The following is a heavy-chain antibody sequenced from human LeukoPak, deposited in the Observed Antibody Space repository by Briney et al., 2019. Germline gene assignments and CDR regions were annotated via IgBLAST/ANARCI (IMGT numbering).Heavy chain of an antibody. CDR1: GGSISSYY. D-gene: IGHD6-19*01. CDR3: ARGPRYSSGWFGY. V-gene: IGHV4-59*01. Sequence: PSETLSLTCTVSGGSISSYYWSWIRQPPGKGLEWIGYIYYSGSTNYNPSLKSRVTISVDTSKNQFSLKLSSVTAADTAVYYCARGPRYSSGWFGYWGQGTLVTVSS. J-gene: IGHJ4*02. CDR2: IYYSGST.